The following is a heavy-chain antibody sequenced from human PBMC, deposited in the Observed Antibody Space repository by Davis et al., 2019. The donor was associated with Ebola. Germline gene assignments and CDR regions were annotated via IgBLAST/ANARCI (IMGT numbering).Heavy chain of an antibody. CDR2: INSDGSST. CDR3: AREGRSSWLRFKRTYYYYYGMDV. D-gene: IGHD5-12*01. V-gene: IGHV3-74*01. J-gene: IGHJ6*02. CDR1: GFTFSSYW. Sequence: HTGGSLRLSCAASGFTFSSYWMHWVRQAPGKGLVWVSRINSDGSSTSYADSVKGRFTISRDNAKNSLYLQMNSLRAEDTAVYYCAREGRSSWLRFKRTYYYYYGMDVWGQGTTVTVSS.